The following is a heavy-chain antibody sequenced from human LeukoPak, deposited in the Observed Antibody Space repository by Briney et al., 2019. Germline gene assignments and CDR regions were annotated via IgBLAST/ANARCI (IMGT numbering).Heavy chain of an antibody. CDR1: GFTFSSYW. CDR3: ARESGWAGLSTDY. D-gene: IGHD3-16*02. V-gene: IGHV3-74*01. Sequence: GGSLRLSCAASGFTFSSYWMHWVRQGPGKGLVWVSRINSDGNKTTYADSVKGRFTISRDNAKNTLYLQMNSLRAEDTAVYYCARESGWAGLSTDYWGQGTLVTVSS. J-gene: IGHJ4*02. CDR2: INSDGNKT.